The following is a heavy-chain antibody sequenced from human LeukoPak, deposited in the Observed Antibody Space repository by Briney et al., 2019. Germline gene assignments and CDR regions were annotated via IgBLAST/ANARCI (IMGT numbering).Heavy chain of an antibody. J-gene: IGHJ4*02. CDR2: INSDGSST. CDR3: ARVVPAAGYYFDY. CDR1: GFTFSSYW. V-gene: IGHV3-74*01. Sequence: GGSLRLSSAASGFTFSSYWMHWVRQAPGKGLVWVSRINSDGSSTSYADSVKGRFTISRDNAKNTLYLQMNSLRAEDTAVYYCARVVPAAGYYFDYWGQGTLVTVSS. D-gene: IGHD2-2*01.